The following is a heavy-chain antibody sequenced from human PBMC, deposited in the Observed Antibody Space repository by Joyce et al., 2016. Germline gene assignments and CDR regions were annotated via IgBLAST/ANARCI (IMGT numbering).Heavy chain of an antibody. CDR2: IKSKTSGETT. Sequence: EVQVVEYGGGLVKPGGSLRLSCAASGFTCNVAWMTWVRQAAGKGLEWVGRIKSKTSGETTEYAAPVKGRFTISRDDSKNTVSLQMNGLRTEDTAVYFCAADVAEVGFGELDHWGQGTLVTVSS. CDR1: GFTCNVAW. V-gene: IGHV3-15*01. J-gene: IGHJ4*02. CDR3: AADVAEVGFGELDH. D-gene: IGHD3-10*01.